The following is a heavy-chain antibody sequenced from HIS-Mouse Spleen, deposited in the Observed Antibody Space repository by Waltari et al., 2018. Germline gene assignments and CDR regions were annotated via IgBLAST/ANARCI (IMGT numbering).Heavy chain of an antibody. Sequence: QVQLVQSGAEVKKPGASVKVSCKASGYTFTSYDINWVLQATGQGLEWMGWMNPNSGNTGYAKKFQGRVTMTRNTSISTAYMELSSLRSEDTAVYYCASRKTGDPPSEDYWGQGTLVTVSS. CDR3: ASRKTGDPPSEDY. V-gene: IGHV1-8*01. CDR2: MNPNSGNT. J-gene: IGHJ4*02. CDR1: GYTFTSYD. D-gene: IGHD7-27*01.